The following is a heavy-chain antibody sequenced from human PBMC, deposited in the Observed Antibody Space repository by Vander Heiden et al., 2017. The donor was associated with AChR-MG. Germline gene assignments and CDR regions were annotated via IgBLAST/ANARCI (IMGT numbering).Heavy chain of an antibody. J-gene: IGHJ5*02. V-gene: IGHV4-34*01. CDR3: AIRGRWGRWFDP. CDR1: GGSFSGYY. Sequence: QVQLQQWGAGLLKPSETLSLTCAVYGGSFSGYYWSWIRQPPGKGLEWIGEINHSGSTNYNSALKSRVTISVDTSKNQFSLKLRSVTAADTAVYYCAIRGRWGRWFDPWGQGPLVTVSS. D-gene: IGHD3-16*01. CDR2: INHSGST.